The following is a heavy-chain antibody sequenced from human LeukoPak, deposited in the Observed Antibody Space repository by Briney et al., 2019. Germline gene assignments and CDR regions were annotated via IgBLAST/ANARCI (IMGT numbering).Heavy chain of an antibody. CDR2: IRSDGSIK. D-gene: IGHD6-13*01. CDR1: GFTFSSYG. CDR3: ARDEGIAAAANPPFDY. V-gene: IGHV3-30*02. Sequence: GGSLRLSCAASGFTFSSYGMHWVRQAPGKGLEWVAFIRSDGSIKYYTESVKGRFTISRDNAKNSLYLQMNSLRAEDTAVYYCARDEGIAAAANPPFDYWGQGTLVTVSS. J-gene: IGHJ4*02.